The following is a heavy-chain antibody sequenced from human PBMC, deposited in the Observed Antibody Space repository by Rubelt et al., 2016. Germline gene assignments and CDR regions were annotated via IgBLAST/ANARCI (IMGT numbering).Heavy chain of an antibody. J-gene: IGHJ4*02. D-gene: IGHD3-10*01. CDR2: IYYTGTT. CDR3: ARLRGGTDY. Sequence: GGSVISNYWSWIRQPPGKGLEWTRYIYYTGTTNYNPSLKSRVTISVNTSKNQFSLKLTSVTAADTAVYYCARLRGGTDYWGQGTLVTVSS. CDR1: GGSVISNY. V-gene: IGHV4-59*08.